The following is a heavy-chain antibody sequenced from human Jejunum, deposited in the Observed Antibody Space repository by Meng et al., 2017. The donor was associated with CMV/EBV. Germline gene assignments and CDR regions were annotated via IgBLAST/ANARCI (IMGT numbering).Heavy chain of an antibody. J-gene: IGHJ4*02. CDR2: VNPDTGDT. Sequence: KASGSTLTDYYMQWVRQAPGHGLEWMGWVNPDTGDTNYAQKFQGRVTVTRDMSINTVYMELTRLRSDDTAVYYCAKDGGSFLDYYLDFWGQGTLVTVSS. D-gene: IGHD1-26*01. V-gene: IGHV1-2*02. CDR1: GSTLTDYY. CDR3: AKDGGSFLDYYLDF.